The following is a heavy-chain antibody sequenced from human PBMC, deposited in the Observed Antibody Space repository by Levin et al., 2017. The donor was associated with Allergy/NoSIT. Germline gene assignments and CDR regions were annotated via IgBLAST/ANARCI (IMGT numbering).Heavy chain of an antibody. J-gene: IGHJ4*02. CDR2: ISSSSSTI. D-gene: IGHD6-13*01. V-gene: IGHV3-48*01. CDR3: ARDRWSSSWYENDY. Sequence: PGGSLRLSCAASGFTFSSYSMNWVRQAPGKGLEWVSYISSSSSTIYYADSVKGRFTISRDNAKNSLYLQMNSLRAEDTAVYYCARDRWSSSWYENDYWGQGTLVTVSS. CDR1: GFTFSSYS.